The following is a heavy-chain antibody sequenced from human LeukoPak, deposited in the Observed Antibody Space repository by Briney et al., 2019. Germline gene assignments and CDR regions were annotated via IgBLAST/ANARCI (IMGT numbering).Heavy chain of an antibody. D-gene: IGHD3-10*01. Sequence: GGSLRLSCAASGFTFSSYGMNWVRQAPGKGLEWVSYISRSSSTIYYADSVKGRFTISRDNAKNSLYLQMNSLRAEDTAVYYCARPGTITMVRGAMDVWGKGTTVTVSS. CDR1: GFTFSSYG. J-gene: IGHJ6*04. CDR3: ARPGTITMVRGAMDV. CDR2: ISRSSSTI. V-gene: IGHV3-48*01.